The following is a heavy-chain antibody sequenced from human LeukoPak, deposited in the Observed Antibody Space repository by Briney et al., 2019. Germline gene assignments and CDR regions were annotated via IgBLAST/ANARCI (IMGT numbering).Heavy chain of an antibody. Sequence: PGGSLRLSCAASGFMFSSNWMSWVRQTPGKGLEWVAVISYDGSDKYYVDSVKGRFTISRDNSKNTLYLQMNSLRAEDTALYYCVKRVYTSVSFDCWGQGTLVTVSS. CDR1: GFMFSSNW. CDR3: VKRVYTSVSFDC. D-gene: IGHD6-19*01. CDR2: ISYDGSDK. J-gene: IGHJ4*02. V-gene: IGHV3-30*18.